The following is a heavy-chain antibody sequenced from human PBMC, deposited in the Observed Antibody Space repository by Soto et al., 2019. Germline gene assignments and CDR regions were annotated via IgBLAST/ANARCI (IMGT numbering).Heavy chain of an antibody. Sequence: GGSLRLSCAASGFTFSSYAMSWVRQAPGKGLEWVSAISGSGGSTYYADSVKGRFTISRDNSKNTLYLQMNSLRAEDTAVYYCAKEGTIFGVVTADYYYGMDVWGQGTTVTVSS. D-gene: IGHD3-3*01. CDR2: ISGSGGST. J-gene: IGHJ6*02. CDR3: AKEGTIFGVVTADYYYGMDV. CDR1: GFTFSSYA. V-gene: IGHV3-23*01.